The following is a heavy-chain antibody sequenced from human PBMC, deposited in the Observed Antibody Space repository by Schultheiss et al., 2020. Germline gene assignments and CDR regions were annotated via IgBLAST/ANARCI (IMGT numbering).Heavy chain of an antibody. J-gene: IGHJ3*02. CDR1: GYTFTSYD. V-gene: IGHV1-2*02. CDR3: ASSEGAWELVDAFDI. Sequence: ASVKVSCKASGYTFTSYDINWVRQATGQGLEWMGWINPNSGGTNYAQKFQGRVTMTRDTSISTAYMELSRLRSDDTAVYYCASSEGAWELVDAFDIWGQGTMVTVSS. D-gene: IGHD4-23*01. CDR2: INPNSGGT.